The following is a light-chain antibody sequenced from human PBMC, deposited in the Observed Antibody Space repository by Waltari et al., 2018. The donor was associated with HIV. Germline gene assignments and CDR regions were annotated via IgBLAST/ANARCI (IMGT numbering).Light chain of an antibody. Sequence: QSVLTQPPSASGTPGQRVTTSCSGAASTIGTNPVQWYQHFPEPAPKPLIYSSNQVSSGVPDRFSASKSGTSASLTISGLQSEDEAHYFCATWDDTGDGPMVFGRGTKVTVI. CDR2: SSN. J-gene: IGLJ2*01. CDR1: ASTIGTNP. V-gene: IGLV1-44*01. CDR3: ATWDDTGDGPMV.